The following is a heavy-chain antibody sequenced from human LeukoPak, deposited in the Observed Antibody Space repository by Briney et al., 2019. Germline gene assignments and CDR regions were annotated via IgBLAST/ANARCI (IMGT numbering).Heavy chain of an antibody. CDR2: IYTSGST. CDR1: GNSISSGDNY. J-gene: IGHJ4*02. D-gene: IGHD3-22*01. Sequence: PSETLSLTCTVSGNSISSGDNYWSWIRQPAGKGLEWIGRIYTSGSTNYNPSLKSRVTIPGDTSKNQFSLRLSSVTAADTAVYYCARASYSYDINGWVPFDYWGQGTLVTVSS. V-gene: IGHV4-61*02. CDR3: ARASYSYDINGWVPFDY.